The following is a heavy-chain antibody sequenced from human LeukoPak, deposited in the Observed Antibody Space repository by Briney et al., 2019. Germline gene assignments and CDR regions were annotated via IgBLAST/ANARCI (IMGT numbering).Heavy chain of an antibody. J-gene: IGHJ4*02. CDR2: INPNSGGT. D-gene: IGHD2-2*01. Sequence: ASVKVSCKASGYTFTGCYMHWVRQAPGLGLEWMGRINPNSGGTNYAQKFQGRVTMTRDTSISTAYMELSRLRSDDTAVYYCARNSGGIVVVPTAAPDYWGQGTLVTVSS. V-gene: IGHV1-2*06. CDR3: ARNSGGIVVVPTAAPDY. CDR1: GYTFTGCY.